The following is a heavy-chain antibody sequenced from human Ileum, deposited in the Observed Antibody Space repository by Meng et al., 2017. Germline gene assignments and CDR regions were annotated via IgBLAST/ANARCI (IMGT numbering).Heavy chain of an antibody. J-gene: IGHJ4*02. D-gene: IGHD3-16*01. CDR3: ARVEGVGPFDY. Sequence: VQVNEPGPGLVNPSQISSLTCTVFGGSTRRGSYYWSWIRQHPGKGLEWIGYIYYSGSTYSNPSLKSRVTISVDTSKNQFSLKLSSVTAADTAVYYCARVEGVGPFDYWGQGTLVTVSS. CDR1: GGSTRRGSYY. CDR2: IYYSGST. V-gene: IGHV4-31*03.